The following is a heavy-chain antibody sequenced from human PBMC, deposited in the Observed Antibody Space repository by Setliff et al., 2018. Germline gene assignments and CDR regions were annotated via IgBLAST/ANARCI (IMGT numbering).Heavy chain of an antibody. CDR3: ARALYGYSYGYDF. CDR1: GFTFSIYS. CDR2: ITSSSTYI. V-gene: IGHV3-21*01. D-gene: IGHD5-18*01. Sequence: GGSLRLSCATSGFTFSIYSMNWVRQAPGKGLEWVSSITSSSTYISYADSLRGRFTISRDNAKNSLYLQMNSLRAEDTAVYYCARALYGYSYGYDFWGQGTPVTVSS. J-gene: IGHJ4*02.